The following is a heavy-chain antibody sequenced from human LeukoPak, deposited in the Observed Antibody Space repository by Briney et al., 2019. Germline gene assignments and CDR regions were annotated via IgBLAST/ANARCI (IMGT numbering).Heavy chain of an antibody. CDR2: ISYDGSNK. CDR1: GFTFXSYX. D-gene: IGHD1-26*01. V-gene: IGHV3-30-3*01. Sequence: PGGSLRLSCAASGFTFXSYXXXWVRQAXXXXXXXXAVISYDGSNKYYADSVKGRFTISRDNSKNTLYLQMNSLRAEDTAVYYCARDMSGSYYYYFDYWGQGTLVTVSS. J-gene: IGHJ4*02. CDR3: ARDMSGSYYYYFDY.